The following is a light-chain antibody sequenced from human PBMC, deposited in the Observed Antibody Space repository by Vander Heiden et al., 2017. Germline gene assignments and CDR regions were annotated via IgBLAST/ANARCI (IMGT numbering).Light chain of an antibody. CDR1: QSLLHSNGYNY. Sequence: DLVMTQSPLSLPVTPGEPASISCRSSQSLLHSNGYNYLDWYLQKPGQSPQLLIYLGSNRASGVPGRFSGSGSGTDFTLKITRVEAEDVGVYYCMQALQTPPTFGQGTKLEIK. CDR2: LGS. V-gene: IGKV2-28*01. CDR3: MQALQTPPT. J-gene: IGKJ2*01.